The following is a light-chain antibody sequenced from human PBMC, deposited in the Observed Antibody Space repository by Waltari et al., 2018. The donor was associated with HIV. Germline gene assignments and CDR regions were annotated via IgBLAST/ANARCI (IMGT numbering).Light chain of an antibody. CDR1: RCHLDSDERNTY. V-gene: IGKV2-40*01. J-gene: IGKJ5*01. CDR3: MQRLEFAS. Sequence: IVMTQTPLSLPVTPGEPPSMSCRPIRCHLDSDERNTYFDWYVQKPGQSPQVLIHTLSYRASGVPDRFSGSGSDTDFTLKISRVEPEDVGVYYCMQRLEFASFGQGTRLEIK. CDR2: TLS.